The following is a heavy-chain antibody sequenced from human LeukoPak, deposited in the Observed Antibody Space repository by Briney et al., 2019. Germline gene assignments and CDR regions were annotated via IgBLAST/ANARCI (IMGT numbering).Heavy chain of an antibody. Sequence: GGSLRLSCVASGFTFTTYAMSWVRQAPGKGLEWVSVIGSGGSTYYADSVKGRFTISRDNSKNTLYLQMNSLRAEDTAVYYCAKLGGHSYAYQFDYWGQGTLVTVSS. V-gene: IGHV3-23*01. D-gene: IGHD5-18*01. CDR1: GFTFTTYA. CDR2: IGSGGST. CDR3: AKLGGHSYAYQFDY. J-gene: IGHJ4*02.